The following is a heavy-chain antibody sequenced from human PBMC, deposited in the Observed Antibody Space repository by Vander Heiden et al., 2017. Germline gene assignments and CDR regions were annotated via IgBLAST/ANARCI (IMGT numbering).Heavy chain of an antibody. Sequence: EVQLVESGGGLVKPGGSLRLSCAASGFTLSSYSMTWVRQAPGKGLEWVSSISSTSSYIYYTDSVKGRFSISRDNAKNSLYLQMNSLRAEDTAVYYCARNWNYDAFDIWGQGTMVTVSS. CDR3: ARNWNYDAFDI. D-gene: IGHD1-7*01. J-gene: IGHJ3*02. V-gene: IGHV3-21*01. CDR1: GFTLSSYS. CDR2: ISSTSSYI.